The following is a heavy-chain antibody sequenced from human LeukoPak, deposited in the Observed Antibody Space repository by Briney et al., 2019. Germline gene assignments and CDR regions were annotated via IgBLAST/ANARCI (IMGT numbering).Heavy chain of an antibody. J-gene: IGHJ4*02. CDR3: ATEFYRDGYNS. Sequence: GGSLRLSCAASGFTFSTAWLTWVRLTAGRGLAWVGHIKSRAGGGTADYAAPAKSRFTVSRDDSTNMVYLQMNSLKTEDSAVYYCATEFYRDGYNSWGQGTLVTVSS. CDR2: IKSRAGGGTA. CDR1: GFTFSTAW. D-gene: IGHD5-24*01. V-gene: IGHV3-15*01.